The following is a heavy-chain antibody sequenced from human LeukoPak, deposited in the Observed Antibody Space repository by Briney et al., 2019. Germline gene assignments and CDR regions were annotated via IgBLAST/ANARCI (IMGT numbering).Heavy chain of an antibody. CDR2: IIPIFGTA. J-gene: IGHJ4*02. CDR1: GGTFSSYA. D-gene: IGHD3-9*01. CDR3: ASAPTDILTGYYNDNGYYFDY. V-gene: IGHV1-69*13. Sequence: GASVKVSCKASGGTFSSYAISWVRQAPGQGLEWMGGIIPIFGTANYAQKFQGRVTITADESTSTAYMELSSLRSEDTAVYYCASAPTDILTGYYNDNGYYFDYWGQGTLVTVSS.